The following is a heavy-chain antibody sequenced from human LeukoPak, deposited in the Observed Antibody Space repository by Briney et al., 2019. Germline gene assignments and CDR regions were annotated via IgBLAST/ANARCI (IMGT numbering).Heavy chain of an antibody. Sequence: SETLSLTCTVSGGSISSYYWSWIRQPPGKGLEWIGYIYYSGSTNYNPSLKSRVTISVDTSKNQFSLKLGSVTAADTAVYYCASSITMVRGVSDGGFDYWGQGTLVTVSS. CDR2: IYYSGST. V-gene: IGHV4-59*01. CDR1: GGSISSYY. CDR3: ASSITMVRGVSDGGFDY. J-gene: IGHJ4*02. D-gene: IGHD3-10*01.